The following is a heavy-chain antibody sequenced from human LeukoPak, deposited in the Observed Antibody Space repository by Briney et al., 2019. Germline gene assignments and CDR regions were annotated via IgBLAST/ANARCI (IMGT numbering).Heavy chain of an antibody. J-gene: IGHJ5*02. CDR2: IYPGDSDT. CDR1: AYSFTSYW. V-gene: IGHV5-51*03. CDR3: PRPAYDILTGYHNWFDP. Sequence: GESLKISCRGSAYSFTSYWIGWVRQMPGKDRQGMGTIYPGDSDTRYSPSFQGQVTISADKSIRTAYLQWSSLKASDTVIYFRPRPAYDILTGYHNWFDPWGQGTLVTVSS. D-gene: IGHD3-9*01.